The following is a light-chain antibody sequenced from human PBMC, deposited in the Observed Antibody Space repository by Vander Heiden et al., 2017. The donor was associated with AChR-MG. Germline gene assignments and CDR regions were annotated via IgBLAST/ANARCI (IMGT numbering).Light chain of an antibody. CDR2: DAS. V-gene: IGKV1-33*01. Sequence: DIQMTQSPSSLSASVGDRVTITCQASQDISNYVNWYQQKPGKAPKLLIYDASNLEIGVPSRFSGSGYGTDFTFNISSLQLEDIATYFCQQYYDLPMDFGPGTKVDIK. J-gene: IGKJ3*01. CDR1: QDISNY. CDR3: QQYYDLPMD.